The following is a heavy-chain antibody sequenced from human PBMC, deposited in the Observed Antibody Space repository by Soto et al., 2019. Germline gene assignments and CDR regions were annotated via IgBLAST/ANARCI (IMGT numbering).Heavy chain of an antibody. Sequence: GGSLRLSCTASGFTLSSYAMAWVRQATGKGLEWVSASGSGGRTYYADSAKGRFIVSRDNSRSTVFLQMNSLRVGDTAMYYCARAVGSTLYWGQGTMVTV. CDR3: ARAVGSTLY. J-gene: IGHJ4*02. D-gene: IGHD2-2*03. CDR1: GFTLSSYA. CDR2: SGSGGRT. V-gene: IGHV3-23*01.